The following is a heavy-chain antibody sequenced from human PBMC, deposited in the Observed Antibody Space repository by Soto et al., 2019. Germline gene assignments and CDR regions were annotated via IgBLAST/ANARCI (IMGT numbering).Heavy chain of an antibody. CDR2: IYYSGST. J-gene: IGHJ4*02. V-gene: IGHV4-31*03. CDR3: ARLADPYGDPFDY. D-gene: IGHD4-17*01. Sequence: SETLSLTCTVSGGSISSGGYYWSWIRQHPGKGLEWIGYIYYSGSTYYNPSLKSRVTISVDTSKNQFSLKLSSVTAADTAVYYCARLADPYGDPFDYWGQGTLVTVSS. CDR1: GGSISSGGYY.